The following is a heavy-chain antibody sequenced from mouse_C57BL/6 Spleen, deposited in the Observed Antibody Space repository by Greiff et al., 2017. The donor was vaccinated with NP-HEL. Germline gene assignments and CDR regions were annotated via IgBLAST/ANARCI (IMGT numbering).Heavy chain of an antibody. Sequence: ESGPGLVKPSQSLSLTCSVTGYSITSGYYWNWIRQFPGNKLEWMGYISYDGSNNYNPSLKNRISITRDTSKNQFFLKLNSVTTEDTATYYCARDYYDYEYWYFDVWGTGTTVTVSS. V-gene: IGHV3-6*01. D-gene: IGHD2-4*01. CDR3: ARDYYDYEYWYFDV. J-gene: IGHJ1*03. CDR1: GYSITSGYY. CDR2: ISYDGSN.